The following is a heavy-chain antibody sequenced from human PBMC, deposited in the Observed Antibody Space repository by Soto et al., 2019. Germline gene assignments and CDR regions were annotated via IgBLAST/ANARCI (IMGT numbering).Heavy chain of an antibody. D-gene: IGHD3-10*01. CDR3: TTDSIPMVRGVIIQDWFYP. CDR2: IKSKTDGGTT. CDR1: GFTFSNAW. J-gene: IGHJ5*02. Sequence: EVQLVESGGGLVKPGGSLRLSCAASGFTFSNAWMNWVRQAPGKGLEWVGRIKSKTDGGTTDYAAPVKGRFTISRDDSKIKVYLEFNSLKPEDTAVYYCTTDSIPMVRGVIIQDWFYPLGQGTLVTGSS. V-gene: IGHV3-15*07.